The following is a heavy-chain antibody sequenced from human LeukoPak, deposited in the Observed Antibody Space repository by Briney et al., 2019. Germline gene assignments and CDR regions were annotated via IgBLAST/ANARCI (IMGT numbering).Heavy chain of an antibody. V-gene: IGHV3-21*01. CDR3: ARDYYDSSGYLRKIDY. D-gene: IGHD3-22*01. J-gene: IGHJ4*02. CDR1: GFTFDDYG. Sequence: GGSLRLSCAASGFTFDDYGMSWVRQAPGKGLEWVSSISSSSSYIYYADSVKGRFTISRDNAKNSLYLQMNSLRAEDTAVYYCARDYYDSSGYLRKIDYWGQGTLVTVSS. CDR2: ISSSSSYI.